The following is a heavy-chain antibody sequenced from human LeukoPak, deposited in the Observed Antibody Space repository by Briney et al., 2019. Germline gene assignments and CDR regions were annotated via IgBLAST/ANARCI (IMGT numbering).Heavy chain of an antibody. D-gene: IGHD3-22*01. CDR2: IYYSGST. J-gene: IGHJ4*02. CDR1: GGSISGSSYY. V-gene: IGHV4-61*05. Sequence: SETLSLTCTVSGGSISGSSYYWGWIRQPPGKGLEWIGYIYYSGSTNYNPSLKSRVTISVDTSKNQFSLKLSSVTAADTAVYYCARFYYDSSGYYYLDYWGQGTLVTVSS. CDR3: ARFYYDSSGYYYLDY.